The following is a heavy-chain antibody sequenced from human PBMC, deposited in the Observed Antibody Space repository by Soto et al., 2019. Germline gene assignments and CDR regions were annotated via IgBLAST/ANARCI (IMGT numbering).Heavy chain of an antibody. Sequence: SETLSLTCAVMGGSLSGDSWSWIRQPPGKGLEWIGEINHRGTINYNPSLRSRVIMSVDTSKNEFSLKLNSVTAADSAVYYCARGGGFIAADMVWFDPWGQGTLVTVSS. CDR3: ARGGGFIAADMVWFDP. CDR1: GGSLSGDS. V-gene: IGHV4-34*01. D-gene: IGHD6-6*01. CDR2: INHRGTI. J-gene: IGHJ5*02.